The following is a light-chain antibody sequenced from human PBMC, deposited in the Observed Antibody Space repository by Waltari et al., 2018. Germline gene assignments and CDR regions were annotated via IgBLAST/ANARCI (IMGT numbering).Light chain of an antibody. Sequence: QSALTQPASVSGSPGQSPTIPCTGPSSDVGSYNLVPWYQQHPGKAPKLMIYEGSKRPSGVSNRFSGSKSGNTASLTISGLQAEDEADYYCCSYAGSSTFYVFGTGTKVTVL. CDR1: SSDVGSYNL. CDR2: EGS. V-gene: IGLV2-23*01. CDR3: CSYAGSSTFYV. J-gene: IGLJ1*01.